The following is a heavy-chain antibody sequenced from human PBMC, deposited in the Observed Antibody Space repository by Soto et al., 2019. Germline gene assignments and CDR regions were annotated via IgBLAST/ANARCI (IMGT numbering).Heavy chain of an antibody. CDR3: ASADATSHFTMEV. V-gene: IGHV4-30-4*01. J-gene: IGHJ6*02. D-gene: IGHD5-12*01. CDR1: GGSISNADFY. Sequence: PSETLSLTCTVSGGSISNADFYWSWIRQPPGKGLEWIGYIYYSKITFYSPSLKGRVFISIHTSKNQFSLKLSSATAAETAVDYCASADATSHFTMEVWGQGTTVTGSS. CDR2: IYYSKIT.